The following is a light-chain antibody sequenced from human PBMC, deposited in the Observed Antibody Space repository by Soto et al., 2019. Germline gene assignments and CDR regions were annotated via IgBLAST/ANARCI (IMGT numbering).Light chain of an antibody. V-gene: IGKV2-28*01. CDR3: MQARQTAWT. CDR2: LGS. Sequence: DIVMTQSPLSLPVTPGEPASISCRSSQSLLHSDGYIYLDWYLQRPGQSPQLLICLGSNRASGGADRFRCSGIGTHFTLAMSMEEAEGFGVFYWMQARQTAWTGRQGTRVEVK. J-gene: IGKJ1*01. CDR1: QSLLHSDGYIY.